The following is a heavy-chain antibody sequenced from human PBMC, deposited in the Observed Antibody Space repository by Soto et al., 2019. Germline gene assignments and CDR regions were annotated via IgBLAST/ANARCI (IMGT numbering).Heavy chain of an antibody. CDR3: AKRHYYGSGSPGGYFDC. V-gene: IGHV3-23*01. D-gene: IGHD3-10*01. J-gene: IGHJ4*02. Sequence: PGGSLRLSCAASGFTFSSYAMSWVRQAPGKGLEWVSGISKSGPDTYYADSVKGRFTISRDNSKNTLYLQMNSLRAEDTAVYYCAKRHYYGSGSPGGYFDCWGQGTLVTVSS. CDR1: GFTFSSYA. CDR2: ISKSGPDT.